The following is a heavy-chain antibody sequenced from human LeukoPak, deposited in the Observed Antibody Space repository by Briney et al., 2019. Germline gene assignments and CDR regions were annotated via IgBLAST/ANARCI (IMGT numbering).Heavy chain of an antibody. J-gene: IGHJ4*02. CDR1: GFTFSSYG. Sequence: GGSLRLSCAASGFTFSSYGMHWVRQAPGKGLEWVAVIWYDGSNKYYADSVKGRFTISRDNSKNTLYLQMNSLRAEDTAVYYCARGVTRYCSSTSCYYFDYWGQGTLATVSS. CDR3: ARGVTRYCSSTSCYYFDY. D-gene: IGHD2-2*01. V-gene: IGHV3-33*01. CDR2: IWYDGSNK.